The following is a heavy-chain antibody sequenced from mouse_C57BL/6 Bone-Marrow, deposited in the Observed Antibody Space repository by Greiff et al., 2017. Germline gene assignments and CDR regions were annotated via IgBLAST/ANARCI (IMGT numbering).Heavy chain of an antibody. CDR3: ARSGPLGRSFDY. J-gene: IGHJ2*01. D-gene: IGHD4-1*01. V-gene: IGHV1-55*01. CDR1: GYTFPSYW. Sequence: QVHVKQPGAELVKPGASVKMSCKASGYTFPSYWITWVKQRPGQGLEWIGDIYPTSGRTNYNEKFKSKAILTVDTSSNTAYMQLSSLTSEDSAVFYCARSGPLGRSFDYWGQGTTLTVSS. CDR2: IYPTSGRT.